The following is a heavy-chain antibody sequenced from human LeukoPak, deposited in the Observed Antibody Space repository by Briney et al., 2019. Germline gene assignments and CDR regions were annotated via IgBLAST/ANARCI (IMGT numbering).Heavy chain of an antibody. CDR1: GGSISSYY. J-gene: IGHJ4*02. V-gene: IGHV4-59*12. CDR3: ARGSPDIVVVPAAIRRGMEDY. CDR2: IYYSGST. Sequence: PSETLSLACTVSGGSISSYYWSWIRQPPGKGLEWIGYIYYSGSTNYNPSLKSRVTISVDTSKNQFSLKLSSVTAADTAVYYCARGSPDIVVVPAAIRRGMEDYWGQGTLVTVSS. D-gene: IGHD2-2*02.